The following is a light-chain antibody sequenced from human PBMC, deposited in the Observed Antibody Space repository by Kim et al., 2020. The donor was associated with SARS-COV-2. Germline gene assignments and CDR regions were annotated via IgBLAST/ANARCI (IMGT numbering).Light chain of an antibody. CDR3: QQYDRSPYT. J-gene: IGKJ2*01. CDR1: QSVASTH. Sequence: LSPGERATHSCRASQSVASTHLAWFQQKPGQAPRLLVYGTSSRATGIPDRFSGSGSGTDFTLTINRLEPEDFAIYYCQQYDRSPYTFGQGTKLEI. V-gene: IGKV3-20*01. CDR2: GTS.